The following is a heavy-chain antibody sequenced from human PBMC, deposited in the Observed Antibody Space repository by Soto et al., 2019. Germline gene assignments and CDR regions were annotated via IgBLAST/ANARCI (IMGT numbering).Heavy chain of an antibody. J-gene: IGHJ5*02. CDR2: IYYTGVT. CDR3: ALVVSSTANWTHP. Sequence: TLSLTCTVSGASLHIGGYYWAWIRQNPGKGLEWIGYIYYTGVTYYNPSLGSRVNTSVDTSKNQFSLELTSVTAADTAVYYCALVVSSTANWTHPSGPGLLVTVSS. D-gene: IGHD2-2*01. V-gene: IGHV4-31*03. CDR1: GASLHIGGYY.